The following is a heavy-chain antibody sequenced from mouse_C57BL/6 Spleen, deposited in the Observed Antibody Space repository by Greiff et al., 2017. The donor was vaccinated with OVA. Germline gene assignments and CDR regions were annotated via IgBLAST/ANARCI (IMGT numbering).Heavy chain of an antibody. J-gene: IGHJ2*01. Sequence: VQGVESGAELVRPGTSVKVSCKASGYAFTNYLIEWVKQRPGQGLEWIGVINPGSGGTNYNEKFKGKATLTADKSSSTAYMQLSSLTSEDSAVYFCARHGFYYFDYWGQGTTLTVSS. V-gene: IGHV1-54*01. CDR2: INPGSGGT. D-gene: IGHD2-2*01. CDR3: ARHGFYYFDY. CDR1: GYAFTNYL.